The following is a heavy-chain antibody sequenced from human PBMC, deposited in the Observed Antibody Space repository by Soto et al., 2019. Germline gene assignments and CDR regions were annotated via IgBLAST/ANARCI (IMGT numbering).Heavy chain of an antibody. CDR1: GYTFTSYG. V-gene: IGHV1-3*01. Sequence: ASVKVSCKASGYTFTSYGIHWLRQAPVQRLEWMGWINAANGDTKYSPKFQGRVTITRDTSASTAYMELSSLRSEDTAVYYCVRRHVSATGIDWFDPWGQGTLVTVSS. D-gene: IGHD6-13*01. CDR2: INAANGDT. CDR3: VRRHVSATGIDWFDP. J-gene: IGHJ5*02.